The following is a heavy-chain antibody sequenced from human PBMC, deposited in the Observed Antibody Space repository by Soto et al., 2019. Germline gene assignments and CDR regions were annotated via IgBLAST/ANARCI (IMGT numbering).Heavy chain of an antibody. CDR1: GFSLSTSGVG. D-gene: IGHD3-3*01. CDR2: IYWDDDK. CDR3: ARSSWRFRSFDY. J-gene: IGHJ4*02. Sequence: QITLKESGPTLVKPTQPLTLTCILFGFSLSTSGVGVGWIRKPPGKALEWLALIYWDDDKRYSPSLKSRLTVTKDTSKNQVAMTLTNMEPVDTATYYCARSSWRFRSFDYWGQGTLVTVSS. V-gene: IGHV2-5*02.